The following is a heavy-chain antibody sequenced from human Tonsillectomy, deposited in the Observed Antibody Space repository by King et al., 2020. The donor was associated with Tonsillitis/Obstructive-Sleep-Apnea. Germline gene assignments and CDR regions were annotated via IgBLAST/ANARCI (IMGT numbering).Heavy chain of an antibody. V-gene: IGHV3-23*04. CDR1: GFAFSSYA. Sequence: VQLVESGGGLVQPGGSLRLSCAASGFAFSSYAMSWVRQAPGKGLEWVSAFSGSGGRTYYADSVTGLVTISRDNSKNTLYLQMNSLRAEDTAVYYCAKYLRSSSTVLQVDYWGQGTLVTVSS. CDR2: FSGSGGRT. J-gene: IGHJ4*02. CDR3: AKYLRSSSTVLQVDY. D-gene: IGHD3-10*01.